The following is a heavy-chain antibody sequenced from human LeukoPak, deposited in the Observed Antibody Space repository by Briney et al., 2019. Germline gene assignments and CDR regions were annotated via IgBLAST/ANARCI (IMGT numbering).Heavy chain of an antibody. CDR1: GYTFTGYY. Sequence: ASVKVSCKASGYTFTGYYMHWVRQAPGQGLEWMGWINPNSGGTNYAQKFQGWVTMTSDTSISTAYMELSRLRSDDTAVYYCARVAGQSGGDPLLDIWGQGTMVTVSS. CDR2: INPNSGGT. J-gene: IGHJ3*02. CDR3: ARVAGQSGGDPLLDI. D-gene: IGHD2-21*02. V-gene: IGHV1-2*04.